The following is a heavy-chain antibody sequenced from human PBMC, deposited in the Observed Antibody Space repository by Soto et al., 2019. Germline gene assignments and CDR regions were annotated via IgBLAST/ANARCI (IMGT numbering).Heavy chain of an antibody. CDR3: ARDSRHGDYRID. Sequence: QVQLVQSGAEVKKPGSSVKVSCKASGGTFSSYAISWVRQAPGQGLEWMGGIIPIFGTANNAQKFQGRVTITADKSTSTAYIELSSLSSEDTAVYYCARDSRHGDYRIDWGQGTLVTVSS. V-gene: IGHV1-69*06. CDR2: IIPIFGTA. J-gene: IGHJ4*02. D-gene: IGHD4-17*01. CDR1: GGTFSSYA.